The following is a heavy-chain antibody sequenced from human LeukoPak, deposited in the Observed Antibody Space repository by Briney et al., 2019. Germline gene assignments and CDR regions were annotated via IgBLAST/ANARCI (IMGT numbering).Heavy chain of an antibody. CDR3: ASQTFLWFGDSNYYMDV. Sequence: GGSLRLPCAASGFTFSSYWMSWVRQAPGKGLEWVANIKQDGSEKYYVDSVKGRFTISRDNAKNSLYLQMNSLRAEDTAVYYCASQTFLWFGDSNYYMDVWAKGPRSPSP. CDR1: GFTFSSYW. V-gene: IGHV3-7*01. CDR2: IKQDGSEK. J-gene: IGHJ6*03. D-gene: IGHD3-10*01.